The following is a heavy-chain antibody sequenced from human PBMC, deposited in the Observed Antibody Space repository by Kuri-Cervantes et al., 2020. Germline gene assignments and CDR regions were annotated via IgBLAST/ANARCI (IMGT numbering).Heavy chain of an antibody. CDR1: GFTFSSYG. CDR2: ISYDGSNK. CDR3: ARESRAARPMVYYFDY. J-gene: IGHJ4*02. D-gene: IGHD6-6*01. Sequence: GGSLRLSCAASGFTFSSYGMHWVRQAPGKGLEWVAVISYDGSNKYHADSVKGRFTISRDNSKNTLYLQMNSLRAEDTAVYYCARESRAARPMVYYFDYWGQGTQVTVSS. V-gene: IGHV3-30*19.